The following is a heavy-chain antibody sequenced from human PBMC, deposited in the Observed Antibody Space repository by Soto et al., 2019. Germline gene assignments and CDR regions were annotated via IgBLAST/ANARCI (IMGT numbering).Heavy chain of an antibody. CDR3: ARSTLGDTVETNFDD. Sequence: ASVKVSCKASRGTISSYAICWVRQAPGQGLEWMGGIIPIFGTANYAQKFQGRVTITADESTSTAYMELSSLRSEDTAVYYCARSTLGDTVETNFDDWGQGPLVTVSS. V-gene: IGHV1-69*13. D-gene: IGHD5-18*01. CDR1: RGTISSYA. J-gene: IGHJ4*02. CDR2: IIPIFGTA.